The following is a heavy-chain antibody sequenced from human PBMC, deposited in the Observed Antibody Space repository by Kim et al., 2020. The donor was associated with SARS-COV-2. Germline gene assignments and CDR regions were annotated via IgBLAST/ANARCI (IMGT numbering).Heavy chain of an antibody. J-gene: IGHJ4*02. D-gene: IGHD2-15*01. CDR3: AKDKTIEVVVTATCDY. Sequence: GGSLRLSCAASGFTFSTYGMHWVRQAPGKGLEWVAVISYDGSNKYYADSVKGRFTISRDNSKNTLYLQMNSLRAEDTAVYYYAKDKTIEVVVTATCDYWGKGTLVTVPS. V-gene: IGHV3-30*18. CDR1: GFTFSTYG. CDR2: ISYDGSNK.